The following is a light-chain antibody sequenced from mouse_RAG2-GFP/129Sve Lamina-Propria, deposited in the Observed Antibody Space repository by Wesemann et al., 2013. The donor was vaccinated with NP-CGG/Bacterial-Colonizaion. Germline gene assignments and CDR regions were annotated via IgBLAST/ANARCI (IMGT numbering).Light chain of an antibody. CDR2: WAS. J-gene: IGKJ1*01. CDR1: QDVGTA. CDR3: QQHYSTPT. Sequence: DIVMTQSHKFMSTSVGDRVSITCKASQDVGTAVAWYQQKPGQSPKLLIYWASTRHTGVPDRFTGSGSGTDYTLTICSVQAEDLADYFCQQHYSTPTFGGGTKLEIK. V-gene: IGKV6-25*01.